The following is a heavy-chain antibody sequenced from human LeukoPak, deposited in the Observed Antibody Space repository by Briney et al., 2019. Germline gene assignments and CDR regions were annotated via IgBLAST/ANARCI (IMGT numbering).Heavy chain of an antibody. CDR3: VSRGSTEYYFDY. CDR2: IQYDGSNK. D-gene: IGHD6-13*01. CDR1: GFTFSAYG. Sequence: GGSLRLSCEASGFTFSAYGMHWVRQAPGRGLEWVAFIQYDGSNKYYADSVKGRLTISRDNSKNTLYLQMNSLRAEDTAVYYCVSRGSTEYYFDYWGQGTLVTVSS. V-gene: IGHV3-30*02. J-gene: IGHJ4*02.